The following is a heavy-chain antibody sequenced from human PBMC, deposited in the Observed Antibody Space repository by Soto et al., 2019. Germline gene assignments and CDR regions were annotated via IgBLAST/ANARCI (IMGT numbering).Heavy chain of an antibody. J-gene: IGHJ3*02. CDR3: ARDRDRVADI. V-gene: IGHV3-23*01. D-gene: IGHD2-15*01. CDR2: ISGSGGST. CDR1: GFSFSSYD. Sequence: GGSLRLSCAASGFSFSSYDMSWVRQAPGKGLEWVSAISGSGGSTYYADSVKGRFTISTDTSTSAAYMELMSLTSDDTAVYFCARDRDRVADIWGLGTMVTVSS.